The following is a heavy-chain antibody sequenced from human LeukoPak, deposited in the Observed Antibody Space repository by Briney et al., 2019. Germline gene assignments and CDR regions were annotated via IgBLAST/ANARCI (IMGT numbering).Heavy chain of an antibody. D-gene: IGHD3-22*01. V-gene: IGHV1-8*01. Sequence: ASVKVSCKASGYTFTSYDINWVRQAPGQGLEWMGWMNPNSGNTGYAQKFQGRVTMTRNTSISTAYMELRSLRSDDTAVYYCARRLTGRSGYLDNGGYFDSWGQGTLVTVSS. CDR1: GYTFTSYD. CDR2: MNPNSGNT. CDR3: ARRLTGRSGYLDNGGYFDS. J-gene: IGHJ4*02.